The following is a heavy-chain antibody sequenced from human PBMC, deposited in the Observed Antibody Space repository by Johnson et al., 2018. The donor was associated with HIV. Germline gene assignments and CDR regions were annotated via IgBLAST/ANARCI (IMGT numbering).Heavy chain of an antibody. CDR2: ISNDGSNK. CDR1: GFTFSDYS. J-gene: IGHJ3*02. Sequence: LLVESGGGVVQPGRSLRLSCAASGFTFSDYSMHWVRQAPGKGLEWVAIISNDGSNKYYADSVKGRFTISRDNFKNTLYLQMNSLRTDHTAVYYCARGYTWNDVSIWGQGTMVTVSS. D-gene: IGHD1-1*01. V-gene: IGHV3-30*01. CDR3: ARGYTWNDVSI.